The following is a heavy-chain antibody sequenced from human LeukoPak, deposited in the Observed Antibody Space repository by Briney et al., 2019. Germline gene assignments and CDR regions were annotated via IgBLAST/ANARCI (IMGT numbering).Heavy chain of an antibody. CDR2: IYYSGST. CDR3: ARAHGDYAKWFDP. V-gene: IGHV4-59*01. J-gene: IGHJ5*02. Sequence: SETLSLTCTVSGGSISSYYWSWIRQPPGKGLEWIGYIYYSGSTNYNPSLKGRVTISVDTSKNQFSLKLSSVTAADTAVYYCARAHGDYAKWFDPWGQGTLVTVSS. CDR1: GGSISSYY. D-gene: IGHD4-17*01.